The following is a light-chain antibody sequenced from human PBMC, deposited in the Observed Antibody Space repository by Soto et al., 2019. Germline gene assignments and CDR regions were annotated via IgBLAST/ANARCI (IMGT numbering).Light chain of an antibody. CDR3: QQYNTYSSLT. J-gene: IGKJ4*01. V-gene: IGKV3-15*01. CDR2: GAS. Sequence: EIVMTQSPATLSVSPGERSTLSCRASQSVSSNLAWYQQKPGQAPRLLIYGASTRATGIPARFSGTGSGTDFTLTISSLQPDDFATYYCQQYNTYSSLTFGGGTKVDIK. CDR1: QSVSSN.